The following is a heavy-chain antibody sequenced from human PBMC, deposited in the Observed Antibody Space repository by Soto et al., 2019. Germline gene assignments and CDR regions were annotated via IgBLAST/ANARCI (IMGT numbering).Heavy chain of an antibody. CDR3: AHIEWLSHFDY. Sequence: QITLKESGPTLVKPTQTLTLTCTFSGFSLSTSGVGVGWIRQPPGKALEWLALIYWDDDKRYSPSLKSRLTITTDTAKNQVVLTMTDMDAVDTATYYCAHIEWLSHFDYWGQGTLVTVSS. V-gene: IGHV2-5*02. CDR2: IYWDDDK. J-gene: IGHJ4*02. D-gene: IGHD3-3*01. CDR1: GFSLSTSGVG.